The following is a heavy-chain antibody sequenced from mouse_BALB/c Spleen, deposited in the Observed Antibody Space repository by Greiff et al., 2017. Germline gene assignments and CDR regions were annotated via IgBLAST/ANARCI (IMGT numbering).Heavy chain of an antibody. J-gene: IGHJ3*01. D-gene: IGHD1-1*01. V-gene: IGHV5-12-2*01. CDR1: GFTFSSYT. CDR3: ARHYYGSSYPFAY. CDR2: ISNGGGST. Sequence: EVMLVESGGGLVQPGGSLKLSCAASGFTFSSYTMSWVRQTPEKRLEWVAYISNGGGSTYYPDTVKGRFTISRDNAKNTLYLQMSSLKSEDTAMYYCARHYYGSSYPFAYWGQGTLVTVSA.